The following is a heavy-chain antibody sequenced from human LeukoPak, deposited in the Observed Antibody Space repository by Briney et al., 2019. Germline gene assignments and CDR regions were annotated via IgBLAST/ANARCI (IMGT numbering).Heavy chain of an antibody. D-gene: IGHD2/OR15-2a*01. J-gene: IGHJ2*01. Sequence: GGSLRLSCAASGFTFSSYGMHWVRQAPGKGLEWVAVIWYDGSNKYYPDSVQGRFTISRDNSKNTLYLQVNSLRAEDTAVYYCASDRSMSGWYIDLWGRGTLVTVSS. CDR3: ASDRSMSGWYIDL. V-gene: IGHV3-33*01. CDR2: IWYDGSNK. CDR1: GFTFSSYG.